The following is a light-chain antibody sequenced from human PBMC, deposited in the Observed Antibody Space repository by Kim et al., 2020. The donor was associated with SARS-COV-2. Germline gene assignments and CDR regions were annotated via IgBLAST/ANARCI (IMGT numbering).Light chain of an antibody. CDR3: QQYGSY. CDR2: GAS. V-gene: IGKV3-20*01. J-gene: IGKJ2*01. CDR1: QSVSSSY. Sequence: EIVLTQSPGTLSLSPGERATLSCRTSQSVSSSYLAWYHQKPGQAPRLLIYGASSRATGIPDRFSGSGSGTNFTLTISRLEPEDFAVYFCQQYGSYFGQGTKLEI.